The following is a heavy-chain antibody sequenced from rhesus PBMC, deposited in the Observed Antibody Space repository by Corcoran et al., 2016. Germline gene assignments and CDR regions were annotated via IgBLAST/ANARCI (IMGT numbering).Heavy chain of an antibody. CDR2: IGGSSGST. Sequence: QVQLQESGPGLVKPSETLSLTCGVSGGSISSTHWWSWFRHPPGKGLEWIGNIGGSSGSTYYNPSLKSRVTISKDTSKNQFSLKLSSVTAADTAVYYCAIISYAGDFEFWGQGALVTVSS. D-gene: IGHD2-39*01. J-gene: IGHJ1*01. CDR3: AIISYAGDFEF. CDR1: GGSISSTHW. V-gene: IGHV4-65*02.